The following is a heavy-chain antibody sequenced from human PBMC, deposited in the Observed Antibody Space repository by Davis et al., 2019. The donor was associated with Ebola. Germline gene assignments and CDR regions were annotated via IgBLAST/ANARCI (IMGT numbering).Heavy chain of an antibody. J-gene: IGHJ5*02. CDR1: GGTFSGSA. CDR3: AILGGGHCSGTGCHNYNWFDP. Sequence: SVKVSCKASGGTFSGSAISWVRQAPGQGLEWMGGIVPVFKTANYAQKFQGRVTITADEFPTTAYMELSGLRSEDTAVYYCAILGGGHCSGTGCHNYNWFDPWGQGTLVTVSS. V-gene: IGHV1-69*13. D-gene: IGHD2-15*01. CDR2: IVPVFKTA.